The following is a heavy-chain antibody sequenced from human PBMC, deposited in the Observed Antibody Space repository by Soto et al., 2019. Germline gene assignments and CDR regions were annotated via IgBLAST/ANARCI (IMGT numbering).Heavy chain of an antibody. CDR1: GGSISSYY. CDR3: ARVHPVTTVSRSTAFDI. D-gene: IGHD4-17*01. CDR2: IYYSGRT. V-gene: IGHV4-59*01. J-gene: IGHJ3*02. Sequence: QVQLQESGPGLVKPSETLSLTCTGSGGSISSYYWSWIRQPPGKGLEWIGDIYYSGRTNYNPSLKGGVTISVDTTKRQYSLNLRSVNAAGTAVYDCARVHPVTTVSRSTAFDIWGQGTMVTVSS.